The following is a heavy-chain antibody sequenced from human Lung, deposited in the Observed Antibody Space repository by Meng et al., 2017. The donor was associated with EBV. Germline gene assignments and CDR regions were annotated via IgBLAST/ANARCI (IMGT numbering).Heavy chain of an antibody. Sequence: VKHKQWGEGLLKPSETLSITCAVYGGSCSGYYWSWIRQPPGKGLEWIGEINHSGSTNYNPSLKSRVTISVDTSKNQFSLKLSSVTAADTAVYYCARGGDWQYYGVYFDYWGQGTLVTVSS. CDR3: ARGGDWQYYGVYFDY. J-gene: IGHJ4*02. D-gene: IGHD4-17*01. V-gene: IGHV4-34*01. CDR2: INHSGST. CDR1: GGSCSGYY.